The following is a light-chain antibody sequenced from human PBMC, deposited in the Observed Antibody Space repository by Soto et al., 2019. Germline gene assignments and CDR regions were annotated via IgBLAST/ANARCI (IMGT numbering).Light chain of an antibody. V-gene: IGLV2-14*01. Sequence: QSALTQPASVSGSLGQSITISCTGTSSDVGGYNYVSWYQQHPGKVPKLMIYEVNNRPSGVSNRFSGSKSANTASLNISGLQADDEADYFCSSFTSSSTQVFGGGTKVTVL. CDR2: EVN. CDR1: SSDVGGYNY. CDR3: SSFTSSSTQV. J-gene: IGLJ3*02.